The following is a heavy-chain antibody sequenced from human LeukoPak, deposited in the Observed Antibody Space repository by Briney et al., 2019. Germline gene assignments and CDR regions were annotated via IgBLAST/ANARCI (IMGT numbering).Heavy chain of an antibody. CDR2: SSAYNGNT. CDR3: ARGGNSGWRTPNDDY. J-gene: IGHJ4*02. D-gene: IGHD6-19*01. Sequence: ASVKVSCKASGYTFTSYGISWVRQAPGQGLEWLGWSSAYNGNTNYAQKLQGRVTMTTDTSTSTAYMELRSLRSDDTAVYYCARGGNSGWRTPNDDYWGQGTLVTVSS. CDR1: GYTFTSYG. V-gene: IGHV1-18*01.